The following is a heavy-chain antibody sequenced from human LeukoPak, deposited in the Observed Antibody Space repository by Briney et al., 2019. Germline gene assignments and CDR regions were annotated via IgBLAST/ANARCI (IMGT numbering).Heavy chain of an antibody. D-gene: IGHD3-3*01. CDR2: ISSSSSYI. Sequence: PGGSLRLSCAASGFTFSSYSMNWVRQAPGKGLEWVSSISSSSSYIYYADSVKGRFTISRDNPKNSLYLQMNSLRAEDTAVYYCARGARFDYDFWSGPRDFDYWGQGTLVTVSS. CDR3: ARGARFDYDFWSGPRDFDY. V-gene: IGHV3-21*01. J-gene: IGHJ4*02. CDR1: GFTFSSYS.